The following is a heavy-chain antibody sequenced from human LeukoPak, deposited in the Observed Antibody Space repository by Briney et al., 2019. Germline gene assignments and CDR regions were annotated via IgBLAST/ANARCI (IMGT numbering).Heavy chain of an antibody. CDR1: GCSISSYY. Sequence: SETLSLTCSVSGCSISSYYWSWIRQPPGKGLEYIGYIYYSGSTNYNPSLKSRVTISVDTSKDHFSLNLTSVTAADTAVYYCARLKCISTTCPSRYVMDVWGQGTTVTVSS. V-gene: IGHV4-59*01. D-gene: IGHD2-2*01. CDR2: IYYSGST. J-gene: IGHJ6*02. CDR3: ARLKCISTTCPSRYVMDV.